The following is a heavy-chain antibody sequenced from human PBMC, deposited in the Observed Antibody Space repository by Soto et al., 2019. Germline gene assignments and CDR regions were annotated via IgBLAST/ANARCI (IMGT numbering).Heavy chain of an antibody. CDR3: AYRQPYNNNWNTGWFDP. CDR1: GFSLSTSGVG. D-gene: IGHD1-1*01. J-gene: IGHJ5*02. V-gene: IGHV2-5*02. CDR2: IYWDDDK. Sequence: QITLKATGPTLVEPTQTLTLTCTFSGFSLSTSGVGVGWIRQPPGKALEWLVFIYWDDDKCYSPSLKSRIAITKDTSRNRVVLTMTNMDPADTGTYYCAYRQPYNNNWNTGWFDPWGQGTLVTVSS.